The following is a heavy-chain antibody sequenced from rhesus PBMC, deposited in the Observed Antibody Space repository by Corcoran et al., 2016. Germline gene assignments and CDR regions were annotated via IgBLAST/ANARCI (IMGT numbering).Heavy chain of an antibody. D-gene: IGHD5-12*01. CDR1: GGSISDSYR. Sequence: QVQLQESGPGVVKPSETLSLTCAVSGGSISDSYRWSWIRQPPGKGLEWIGYIYGSSTSTNYNPSLKSRVTISKDTSKNQFSLKLSSVTAADTAVYYCARRGYSYSWVDYWGQGVLVTVSS. J-gene: IGHJ4*01. CDR3: ARRGYSYSWVDY. V-gene: IGHV4S10*01. CDR2: IYGSSTST.